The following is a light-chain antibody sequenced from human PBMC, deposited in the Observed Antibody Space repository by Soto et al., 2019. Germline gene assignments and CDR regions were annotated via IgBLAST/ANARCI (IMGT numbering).Light chain of an antibody. CDR3: QQYETFSGT. J-gene: IGKJ1*01. CDR2: DAS. V-gene: IGKV1-5*01. CDR1: QKISSW. Sequence: DIQMTQSPSTLAASVGGVVTITCRAIQKISSWLAWYQQKPGKASKLLIYDASSLESGVPSRFSGSGSGTEFTLAIRSLQPDDFATYYCQQYETFSGTFGSGTKVDI.